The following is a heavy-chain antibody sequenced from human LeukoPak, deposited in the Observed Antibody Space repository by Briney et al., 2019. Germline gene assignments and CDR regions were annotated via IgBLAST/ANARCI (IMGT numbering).Heavy chain of an antibody. V-gene: IGHV1-69-2*01. J-gene: IGHJ4*02. CDR1: GYTFTDYY. CDR2: VDPEDGET. D-gene: IGHD2-2*01. CDR3: ATDACSTSRYALR. Sequence: ATVKISCKASGYTFTDYYMHWVQQAPGKGLEWMGRVDPEDGETIYAEKFQGRVTITADTSTDTAYMELSSLRSEDTAVYYCATDACSTSRYALRWGQGTLVTVSS.